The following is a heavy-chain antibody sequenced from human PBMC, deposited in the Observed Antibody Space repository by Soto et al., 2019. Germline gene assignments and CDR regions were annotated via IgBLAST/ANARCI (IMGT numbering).Heavy chain of an antibody. CDR3: ARHGITGSYYDAFDI. CDR1: GRAISNSRCH. J-gene: IGHJ3*02. CDR2: IKYSGTT. D-gene: IGHD1-26*01. Sequence: SEPLSLTSTVSGRAISNSRCHRGWIRQPPGQGLEWIASIKYSGTTFYNPSLKSRVTLSVDTSKNQFVLKLSSVTAAETAVYYCARHGITGSYYDAFDIWGQGTMVS. V-gene: IGHV4-39*01.